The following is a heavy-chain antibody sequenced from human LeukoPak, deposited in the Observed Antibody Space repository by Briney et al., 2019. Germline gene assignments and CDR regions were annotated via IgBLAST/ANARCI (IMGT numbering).Heavy chain of an antibody. Sequence: SEALSLTCTVSGGSISSSSYYWGWIRQPPGKGLEWIGSIYYSGSTYYNPSLKSRVTISVDTSKNQFSLKLSSVTAADTAVYYCARDPRYCSSTSCGPWGQGTLVTVSS. CDR1: GGSISSSSYY. CDR2: IYYSGST. V-gene: IGHV4-39*07. CDR3: ARDPRYCSSTSCGP. D-gene: IGHD2-2*01. J-gene: IGHJ5*02.